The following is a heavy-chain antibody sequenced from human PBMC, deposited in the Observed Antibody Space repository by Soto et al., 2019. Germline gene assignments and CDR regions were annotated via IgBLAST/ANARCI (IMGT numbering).Heavy chain of an antibody. CDR3: ARDRKGGFVMDV. J-gene: IGHJ6*02. CDR2: TYYRSKWYN. D-gene: IGHD3-16*01. V-gene: IGHV6-1*01. Sequence: LSQTLSLTGAISGDSVSSNSAAWNWIRQSPSRGLEWLGRTYYRSKWYNDYAVSVKGRISINPDTSKNLFSLQLNSVTPEDTAVYYCARDRKGGFVMDVWGQGTTVTVSS. CDR1: GDSVSSNSAA.